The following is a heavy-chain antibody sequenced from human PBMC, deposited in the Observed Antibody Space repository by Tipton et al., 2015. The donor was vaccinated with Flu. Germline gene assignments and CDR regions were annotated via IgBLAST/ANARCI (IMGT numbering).Heavy chain of an antibody. CDR2: ISAYNGNT. D-gene: IGHD3-22*01. J-gene: IGHJ4*02. Sequence: QVQLVQSGAEVKKPGASVKVSCKASGYTFTTYGISWVRQAPGQGLEWMGWISAYNGNTNYAQKFQGRVTMTTDTSTSTAYMELRSLRFDDTAVYYCARERAYYDSSGYLYWGQGTLVTVSS. V-gene: IGHV1-18*01. CDR3: ARERAYYDSSGYLY. CDR1: GYTFTTYG.